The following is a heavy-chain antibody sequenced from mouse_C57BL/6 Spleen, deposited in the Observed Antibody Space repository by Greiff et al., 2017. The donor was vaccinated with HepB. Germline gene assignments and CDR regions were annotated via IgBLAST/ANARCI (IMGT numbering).Heavy chain of an antibody. CDR3: ARAGTVVGYYYAMDY. V-gene: IGHV1-39*01. J-gene: IGHJ4*01. Sequence: EVQLQQSGPELVKPGASVKISCKASGYSFTDYNMNWVKQSNGKSLEWFGVINPNYGTTSYNQKFKGKATLTVDQSSSTAYMQLNSLTSEDSAVYYWARAGTVVGYYYAMDYWGQGTSVTVSS. D-gene: IGHD4-1*01. CDR2: INPNYGTT. CDR1: GYSFTDYN.